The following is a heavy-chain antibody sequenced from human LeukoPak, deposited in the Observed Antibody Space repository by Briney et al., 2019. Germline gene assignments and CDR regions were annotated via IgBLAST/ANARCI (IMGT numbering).Heavy chain of an antibody. CDR2: IKPKSGAT. Sequence: GASVRVSCKTSGYTFTGHFMNWVRQAPEQGLEWMGWIKPKSGATAYAQKFQGRVTMTRDTAINKAYFEVSGLTPDDTAVYYCARVREWEEISGAIPDYFDYWGQGTLITVSS. J-gene: IGHJ4*02. CDR1: GYTFTGHF. V-gene: IGHV1-2*02. D-gene: IGHD3-3*01. CDR3: ARVREWEEISGAIPDYFDY.